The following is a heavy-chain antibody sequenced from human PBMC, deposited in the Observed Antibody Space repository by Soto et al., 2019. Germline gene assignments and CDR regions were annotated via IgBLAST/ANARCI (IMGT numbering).Heavy chain of an antibody. D-gene: IGHD3-3*01. Sequence: QVQLQESGPGLVKPSETLSLTCTVSGGSVSSGSYYWSWIRQPPGKGLEWIGYIYYSGSTNYNPSLKSRVTISVDTSKNQFSLKLSSVTAADTAVYYCAGLPLITIFGVVTRYYFDYWGQGTLVTVSS. V-gene: IGHV4-61*01. CDR3: AGLPLITIFGVVTRYYFDY. J-gene: IGHJ4*02. CDR1: GGSVSSGSYY. CDR2: IYYSGST.